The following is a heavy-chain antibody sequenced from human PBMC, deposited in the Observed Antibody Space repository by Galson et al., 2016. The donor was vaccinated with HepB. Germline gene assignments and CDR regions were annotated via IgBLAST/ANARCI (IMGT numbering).Heavy chain of an antibody. V-gene: IGHV3-49*03. CDR2: TRTKAYGGTT. CDR1: GFTFGDYA. J-gene: IGHJ4*02. Sequence: SLRLSCAASGFTFGDYAMSWFRQAPGKGLEWVGFTRTKAYGGTTDYAASVKGRFTISRDASKSIAYLQMNSLRIEDTGVYYCARDGFDFWSGPFDYWGQGTLVTVSS. CDR3: ARDGFDFWSGPFDY. D-gene: IGHD3-3*01.